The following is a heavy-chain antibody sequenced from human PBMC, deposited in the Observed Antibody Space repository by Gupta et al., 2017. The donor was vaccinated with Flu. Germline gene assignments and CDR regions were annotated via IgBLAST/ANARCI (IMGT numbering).Heavy chain of an antibody. J-gene: IGHJ5*02. V-gene: IGHV4-31*03. Sequence: QVQLQESGPGLVKPSQTLSLTCTVSGGSISSGGYYWSWIRQHPGKGLEWIGYIYYSGSTYYNPSLKSRVTISVDTSKNQFALKLSSVTAADTAVYYCARDIIAAAGTGRPFNWFDPWGQGTLVTVAS. D-gene: IGHD6-13*01. CDR1: GGSISSGGYY. CDR2: IYYSGST. CDR3: ARDIIAAAGTGRPFNWFDP.